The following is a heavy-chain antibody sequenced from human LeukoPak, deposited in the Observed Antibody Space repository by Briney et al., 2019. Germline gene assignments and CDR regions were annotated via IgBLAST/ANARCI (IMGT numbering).Heavy chain of an antibody. CDR2: INPTGGST. V-gene: IGHV1-46*01. Sequence: GSVTVSCKASGYSFSTYYIHWVRQAPGQGLEWMGIINPTGGSTTYAQKFQGRVTMNRDTSTSTVYMELSSLRSEDTAVYYCAKGGQEFDSWGQGTLVTVSA. CDR3: AKGGQEFDS. CDR1: GYSFSTYY. J-gene: IGHJ5*01.